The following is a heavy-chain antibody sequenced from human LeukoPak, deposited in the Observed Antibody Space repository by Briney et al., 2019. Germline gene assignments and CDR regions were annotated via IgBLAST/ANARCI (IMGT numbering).Heavy chain of an antibody. CDR2: INPSSGGT. Sequence: ASVKVSCMASGYSLIVYYIHFVRQAPGQGLEWMGWINPSSGGTNFAQKFQCRVTMTRDTSISTAYMEMSRLTSDDTALYFCTIIPLAAALERTDPWGQGSLVTVSS. V-gene: IGHV1-2*02. CDR3: TIIPLAAALERTDP. D-gene: IGHD5-24*01. CDR1: GYSLIVYY. J-gene: IGHJ5*02.